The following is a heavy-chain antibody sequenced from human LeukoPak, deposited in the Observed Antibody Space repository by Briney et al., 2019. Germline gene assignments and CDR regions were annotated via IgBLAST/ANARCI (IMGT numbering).Heavy chain of an antibody. D-gene: IGHD3-22*01. CDR3: ASGYYYTEIDY. V-gene: IGHV3-21*01. J-gene: IGHJ4*02. Sequence: GGSLRLSCAASGFTFSTYSMNWVRQAPGKGLEWVSSISSSSSYIYYADSVRGRFTISRDNAKNSLFLQMNSLRAEDTAVYYCASGYYYTEIDYWGQGTLVTVSS. CDR2: ISSSSSYI. CDR1: GFTFSTYS.